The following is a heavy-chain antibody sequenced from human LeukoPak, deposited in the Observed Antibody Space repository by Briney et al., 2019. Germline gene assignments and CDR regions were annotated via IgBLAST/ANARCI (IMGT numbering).Heavy chain of an antibody. Sequence: PSQTLSLTCTVSGGSISSGSYYWSWIRQPAGKGLEWIGRIYTSGSTNYNPSLKSRVTISVDTSKNQFSLKLSSVTAADTAVYYCARDGGDDSSGYYPFFDYWGQGTLVTVSS. D-gene: IGHD3-22*01. J-gene: IGHJ4*02. CDR1: GGSISSGSYY. V-gene: IGHV4-61*02. CDR3: ARDGGDDSSGYYPFFDY. CDR2: IYTSGST.